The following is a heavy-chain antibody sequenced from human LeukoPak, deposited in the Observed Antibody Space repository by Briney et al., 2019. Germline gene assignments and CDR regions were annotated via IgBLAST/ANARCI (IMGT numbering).Heavy chain of an antibody. Sequence: SETLSLTCTVSGGSISSSSYYWGWIRQPPGKGLEWLGSIYYSGCTYYNPSLKSRVTISVDTSKNQFSLKLSSVTAADTAVYYCARHVYRYYHRSDFDYWGQGTLVTVSS. D-gene: IGHD1-26*01. J-gene: IGHJ4*02. V-gene: IGHV4-39*01. CDR3: ARHVYRYYHRSDFDY. CDR1: GGSISSSSYY. CDR2: IYYSGCT.